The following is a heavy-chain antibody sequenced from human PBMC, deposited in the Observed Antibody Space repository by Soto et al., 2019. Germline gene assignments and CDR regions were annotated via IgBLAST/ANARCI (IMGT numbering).Heavy chain of an antibody. Sequence: GESLKISCKGSGYSFSNYWIAWLRQMPGKGLEGMGSIYPAASDARYSPSFQGQVTISVDNAISTAYLQGSSLKASDTAMYYCARLLCLSTSCDTRSQHFFDYWSQGALVTVS. CDR2: IYPAASDA. CDR3: ARLLCLSTSCDTRSQHFFDY. D-gene: IGHD2-2*02. V-gene: IGHV5-51*01. J-gene: IGHJ4*02. CDR1: GYSFSNYW.